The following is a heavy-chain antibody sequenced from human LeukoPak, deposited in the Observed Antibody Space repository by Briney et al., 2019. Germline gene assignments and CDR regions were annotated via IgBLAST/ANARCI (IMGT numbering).Heavy chain of an antibody. CDR3: AKDRGLVIYYYYMDV. CDR2: ISYDGSNK. J-gene: IGHJ6*03. Sequence: PGGSLRLSCAASGFTFSSYGMHWVRQAPGKGLEWVAVISYDGSNKYYADSVKGRFTISRDNSKNTLYLQMNSLRAEDTAVYYCAKDRGLVIYYYYMDVWGKGTTVTVSS. V-gene: IGHV3-30*18. D-gene: IGHD3-9*01. CDR1: GFTFSSYG.